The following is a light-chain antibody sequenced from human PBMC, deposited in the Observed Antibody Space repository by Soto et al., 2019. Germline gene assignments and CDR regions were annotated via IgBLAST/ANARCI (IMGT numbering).Light chain of an antibody. CDR1: QSISTW. CDR3: QQLGSYPLT. Sequence: IQITQSPSTLSASVGDRVTITFRASQSISTWLAWYQQKPGKAPRLLIYDASTLESGVPSRFSGSGSGTDFTLTISSLQPEDSATYYCQQLGSYPLTFGQGTRLEIK. V-gene: IGKV1-5*01. CDR2: DAS. J-gene: IGKJ5*01.